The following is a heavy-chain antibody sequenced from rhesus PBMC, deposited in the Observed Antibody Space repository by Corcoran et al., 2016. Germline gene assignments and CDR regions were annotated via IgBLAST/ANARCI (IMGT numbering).Heavy chain of an antibody. CDR1: GCSISDDYY. CDR2: IYGSGGGT. J-gene: IGHJ6*01. V-gene: IGHV4-106*01. Sequence: QVQLQESGPGLVKPPETLPLTCAVSGCSISDDYYWSWIRQPPGKGLEWIGYIYGSGGGTNYNPSLKNRVTISIDTSKNQFSLKLGSVTAADTSVYYCARTVTTFFYGLDSWGQGVVVTVSS. CDR3: ARTVTTFFYGLDS. D-gene: IGHD4-23*01.